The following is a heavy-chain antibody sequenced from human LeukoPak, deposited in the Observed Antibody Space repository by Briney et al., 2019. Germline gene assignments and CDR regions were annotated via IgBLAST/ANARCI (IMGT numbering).Heavy chain of an antibody. D-gene: IGHD6-13*01. V-gene: IGHV3-23*01. Sequence: QAGGCLRLSCAASGFTFSSYAMSWVRHAPGKGLEWVSAISGSGGSTYYADSVKGRFTISRDNYKNTLYLQMNSLRAEDTAVYYCAKDREPIGDRGRSSWYRIGGSFDPWGQGTLVTVSS. CDR2: ISGSGGST. CDR3: AKDREPIGDRGRSSWYRIGGSFDP. CDR1: GFTFSSYA. J-gene: IGHJ5*02.